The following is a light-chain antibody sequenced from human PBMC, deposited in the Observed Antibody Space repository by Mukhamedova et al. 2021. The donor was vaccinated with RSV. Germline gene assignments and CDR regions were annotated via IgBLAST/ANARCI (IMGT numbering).Light chain of an antibody. V-gene: IGLV2-14*01. Sequence: EVSNRPSGVSSRFSGSKSGNTAFLIISGLQPEDEADYYCSSYTTRTSVVFGVGTNLTFL. J-gene: IGLJ2*01. CDR2: EVS. CDR3: SSYTTRTSVV.